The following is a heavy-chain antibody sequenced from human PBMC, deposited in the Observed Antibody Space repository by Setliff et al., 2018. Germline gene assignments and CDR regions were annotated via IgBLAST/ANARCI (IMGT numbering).Heavy chain of an antibody. CDR3: AREKGVYAYYFDY. D-gene: IGHD3-10*01. J-gene: IGHJ4*02. Sequence: SETLSLTCAVSGYSISSGYYWSWIRQPPGKGLEWIGYIYYSGSTNYNPSLKSRVTISVDTSKNQFSLKLSSVTAADTAVYYCAREKGVYAYYFDYWGQGTLVTVSS. CDR1: GYSISSGYY. CDR2: IYYSGST. V-gene: IGHV4-61*01.